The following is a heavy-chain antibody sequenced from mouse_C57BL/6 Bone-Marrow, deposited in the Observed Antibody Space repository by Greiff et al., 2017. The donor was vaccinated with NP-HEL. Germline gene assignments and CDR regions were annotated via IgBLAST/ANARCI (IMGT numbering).Heavy chain of an antibody. CDR1: GFSLTSYA. CDR3: ARNYDCLYYYSMDY. V-gene: IGHV2-9-1*01. J-gene: IGHJ4*01. D-gene: IGHD2-3*01. CDR2: IWTGGGT. Sequence: VKLVESGPGLVAPSQSLSITCTVSGFSLTSYAISWVRQPPGKGLEWLGVIWTGGGTNYNSALKSRLSISKDNSKSQVFLKMNSLQTDDTASYYCARNYDCLYYYSMDYWGQGTSVTVSS.